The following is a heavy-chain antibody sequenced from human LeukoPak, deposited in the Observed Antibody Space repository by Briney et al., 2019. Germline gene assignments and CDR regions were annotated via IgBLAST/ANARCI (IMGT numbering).Heavy chain of an antibody. V-gene: IGHV5-51*01. Sequence: GESLKISCKGPGYSFTSSWIGWVRPMPGKGLGGVGILYPVDSDTRYSPSFQGQVTISADKSISTAYLQWSSLKASDTAMYYCARLCSSGWPDYWGQGTLVTVSS. CDR3: ARLCSSGWPDY. CDR2: LYPVDSDT. D-gene: IGHD6-19*01. J-gene: IGHJ4*02. CDR1: GYSFTSSW.